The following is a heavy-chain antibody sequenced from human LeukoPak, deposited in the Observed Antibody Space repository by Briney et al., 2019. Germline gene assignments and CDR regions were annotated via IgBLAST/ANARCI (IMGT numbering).Heavy chain of an antibody. Sequence: GGSLRLSCAASGFPFSNARMSWVRQAPGKGLEWVGRIKTRNEGGTSEYAAPVKGRFTISRDDSKNKVHLQMNSLKTEDTGVYYCTKPDLLWVGEDVWGPGTTVTVSS. D-gene: IGHD2/OR15-2a*01. CDR1: GFPFSNAR. J-gene: IGHJ6*02. V-gene: IGHV3-15*01. CDR2: IKTRNEGGTS. CDR3: TKPDLLWVGEDV.